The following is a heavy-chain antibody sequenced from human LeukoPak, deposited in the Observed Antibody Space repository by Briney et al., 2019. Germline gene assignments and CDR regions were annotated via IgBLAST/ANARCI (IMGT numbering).Heavy chain of an antibody. CDR3: VKLSLTAAGRGKTWFDL. CDR2: ISGSGGST. J-gene: IGHJ5*01. D-gene: IGHD6-13*01. V-gene: IGHV3-23*01. CDR1: GFIFSSYG. Sequence: PGGSQRLSCEGSGFIFSSYGMSWVRQAPGKGLEWVSSISGSGGSTYFADSVKGRFNISRDNVKNTVHLQMNSLRVEDTAIYYCVKLSLTAAGRGKTWFDLWGQGTLVSVSS.